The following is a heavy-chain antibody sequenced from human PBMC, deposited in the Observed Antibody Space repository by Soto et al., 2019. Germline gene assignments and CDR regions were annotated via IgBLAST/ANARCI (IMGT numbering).Heavy chain of an antibody. Sequence: GGSLRLSCAASGFSFSSYEQNSCRQDPGQGLEWVSYISSSGSTIYYADSMKSRFTISRDNAKNSLSLQMNSLTAEDTALYYCAKNLSYFAHWGQGTLVTVSS. CDR3: AKNLSYFAH. V-gene: IGHV3-48*03. CDR2: ISSSGSTI. J-gene: IGHJ4*02. CDR1: GFSFSSYE.